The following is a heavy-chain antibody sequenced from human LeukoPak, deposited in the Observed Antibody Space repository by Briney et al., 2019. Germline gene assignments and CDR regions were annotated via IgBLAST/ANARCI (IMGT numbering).Heavy chain of an antibody. V-gene: IGHV3-23*01. CDR3: ARAVAGTIFLYFDY. CDR1: GFDFDNYA. D-gene: IGHD6-19*01. Sequence: GGSLRLSCAGSGFDFDNYAMSWVRQAPGKGLEWVSGVSASGKTIYYADSVKGRFTISRDNAKNSLYLQMNSLRAEDTAVYYCARAVAGTIFLYFDYWGQGTLVTVSS. J-gene: IGHJ4*02. CDR2: VSASGKTI.